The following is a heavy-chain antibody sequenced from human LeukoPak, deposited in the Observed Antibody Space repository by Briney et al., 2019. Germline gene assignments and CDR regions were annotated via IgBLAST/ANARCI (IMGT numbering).Heavy chain of an antibody. D-gene: IGHD4-17*01. CDR3: ARDYGDYPLDY. V-gene: IGHV3-21*01. J-gene: IGHJ4*02. CDR2: ISSSGSYI. CDR1: GFTFSSYS. Sequence: GGSLRLSCAASGFTFSSYSMNWARQAPGKGLEWVSSISSSGSYIYYADSVKGRFTISRDNAKNSLYLQMNSLRAEDTAVYYCARDYGDYPLDYWGQGTLVTVSS.